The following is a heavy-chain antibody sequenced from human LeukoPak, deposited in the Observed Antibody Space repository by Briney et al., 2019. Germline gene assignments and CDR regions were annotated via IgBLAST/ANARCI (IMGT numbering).Heavy chain of an antibody. Sequence: ASVKVSYKASGYTFTSYGISWVRQAPGQGLEGMGWISAYNGNTNYTQKLRGRVTMTTDTSTSTAYMELRSLRSDDTAVYYCARGDPADYYYGMDVWGQGTTVTVSS. V-gene: IGHV1-18*01. CDR1: GYTFTSYG. CDR2: ISAYNGNT. J-gene: IGHJ6*02. CDR3: ARGDPADYYYGMDV.